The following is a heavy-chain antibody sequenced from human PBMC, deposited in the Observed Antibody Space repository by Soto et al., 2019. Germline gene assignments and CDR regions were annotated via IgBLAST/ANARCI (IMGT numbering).Heavy chain of an antibody. CDR1: GFNFNTYR. V-gene: IGHV3-33*01. Sequence: QVHLVESGGGVVQPGRSLRLSCEASGFNFNTYRMHWVRQPPGKGLEWLAAIWYDGTQKHYAYSVKGRFTNSRDTSKSTLYLQGNSLRTDDTAVYYCARPGGTTVTGLWHFDSWGQGTLFTVSS. J-gene: IGHJ4*02. D-gene: IGHD4-17*01. CDR2: IWYDGTQK. CDR3: ARPGGTTVTGLWHFDS.